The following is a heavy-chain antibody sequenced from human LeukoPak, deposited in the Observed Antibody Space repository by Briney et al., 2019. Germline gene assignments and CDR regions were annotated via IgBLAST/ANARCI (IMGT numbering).Heavy chain of an antibody. V-gene: IGHV5-51*01. J-gene: IGHJ3*01. CDR1: GYIFSSYW. D-gene: IGHD4-17*01. CDR3: ARVGTGEGIAFDF. Sequence: GESLKISCKGSGYIFSSYWIGRVRQMPGKGLEWLGIIYPGDSDTRYGPSFQGQVTISADRSTSTAFLQWNSLRASDTAMYYCARVGTGEGIAFDFWGQGTMLTVSS. CDR2: IYPGDSDT.